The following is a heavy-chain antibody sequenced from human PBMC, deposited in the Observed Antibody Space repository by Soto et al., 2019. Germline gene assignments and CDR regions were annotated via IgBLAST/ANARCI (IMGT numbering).Heavy chain of an antibody. Sequence: EVQLLDSGGGLVQPGGSLRLSCAASGFTFSSYAMNWVRQAPGRGLEWVSVISGSGDSTYYADSVKGRFTISRDNSKNTLYLQMSSLRTEDTAVYYCARRGPGTYFDYCGQGTLVTVSS. CDR2: ISGSGDST. CDR3: ARRGPGTYFDY. CDR1: GFTFSSYA. J-gene: IGHJ4*02. D-gene: IGHD6-13*01. V-gene: IGHV3-23*01.